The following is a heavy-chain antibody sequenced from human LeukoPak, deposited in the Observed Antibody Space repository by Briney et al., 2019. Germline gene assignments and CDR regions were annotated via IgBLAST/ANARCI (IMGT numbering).Heavy chain of an antibody. V-gene: IGHV4-59*10. D-gene: IGHD6-13*01. CDR3: ARGGRAAAAPELDY. CDR1: GGSFSGYY. J-gene: IGHJ4*02. CDR2: IYTSGST. Sequence: SETLSLTCAVYGGSFSGYYWSWIRQPAGKGLEWIGRIYTSGSTNYNPSLKSRVTMSVDTSKNQFSLKLSSVTAADTAVYYCARGGRAAAAPELDYWGQGALVTVSS.